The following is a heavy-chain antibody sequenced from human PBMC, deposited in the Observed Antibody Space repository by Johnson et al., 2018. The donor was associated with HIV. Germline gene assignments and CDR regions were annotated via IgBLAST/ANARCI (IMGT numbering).Heavy chain of an antibody. D-gene: IGHD2-21*01. Sequence: VQLVESGGGLVQPGGSLRLSCAASGFTFSSYAMSWVRQAPGKGLEWVSAISGSGGSTYYADSVKGRFTISRDNSQNTRYLQMNSLRAEDTAVYYCARDTGGGEPYDIWGQGTMVTVSS. CDR3: ARDTGGGEPYDI. CDR2: ISGSGGST. J-gene: IGHJ3*02. CDR1: GFTFSSYA. V-gene: IGHV3-23*04.